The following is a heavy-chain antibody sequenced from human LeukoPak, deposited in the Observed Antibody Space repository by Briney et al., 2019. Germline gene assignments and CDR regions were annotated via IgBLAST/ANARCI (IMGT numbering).Heavy chain of an antibody. J-gene: IGHJ4*02. CDR2: IFYSGTT. CDR1: GGSISSYY. D-gene: IGHD4-17*01. V-gene: IGHV4-59*12. Sequence: SETLSLTCTVSGGSISSYYWSWIRQPPGKGLEWIGFIFYSGTTNYNPSLKSRVTMSLDTSKNQFSLKLSSVTAADTAVYYCARLSTVTTSFDYWGQGTLVTVSS. CDR3: ARLSTVTTSFDY.